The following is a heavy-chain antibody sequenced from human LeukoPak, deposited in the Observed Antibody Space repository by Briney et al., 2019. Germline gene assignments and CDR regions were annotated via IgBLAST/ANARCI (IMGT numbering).Heavy chain of an antibody. CDR3: ARDYYGSGSYYSY. CDR1: GGTFSSYA. J-gene: IGHJ4*02. D-gene: IGHD3-10*01. Sequence: SVKVSCKASGGTFSSYAISWVRQAPGQGLEWMGGIIPIFGTANYAQKFQGRVTITADKSTSTAYMELNSLRSEDTAVYYCARDYYGSGSYYSYWGQGTLVTVSS. V-gene: IGHV1-69*06. CDR2: IIPIFGTA.